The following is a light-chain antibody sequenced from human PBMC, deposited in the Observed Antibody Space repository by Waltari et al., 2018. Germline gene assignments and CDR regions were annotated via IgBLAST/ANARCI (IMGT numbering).Light chain of an antibody. CDR1: QSVSSSY. V-gene: IGKV3-20*01. CDR3: QQYGSSPWT. Sequence: EIVLTHSPGTLSLSPGHRATLSWRPSQSVSSSYLAWYQQKPGQAPRLLIYGASSRATGIPDRFSGSGSGTDFTLTISRLEPEDFAVYYCQQYGSSPWTFGQGTKVEIK. J-gene: IGKJ1*01. CDR2: GAS.